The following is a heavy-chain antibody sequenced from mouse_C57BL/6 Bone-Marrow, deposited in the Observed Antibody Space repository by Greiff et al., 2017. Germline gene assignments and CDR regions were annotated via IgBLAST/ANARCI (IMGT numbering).Heavy chain of an antibody. D-gene: IGHD2-4*01. Sequence: EVQLQQSGPVLVKPGDSVKMSCKASGYTFTDYYMNWVKQSHGKSLEWIGVINPYNGGTSYNQKFKGKATLTVDKSSSTAYMELNSLTSEDSAVYYCADYETWFAYWGQGTLVTVSA. J-gene: IGHJ3*01. CDR2: INPYNGGT. CDR3: ADYETWFAY. CDR1: GYTFTDYY. V-gene: IGHV1-19*01.